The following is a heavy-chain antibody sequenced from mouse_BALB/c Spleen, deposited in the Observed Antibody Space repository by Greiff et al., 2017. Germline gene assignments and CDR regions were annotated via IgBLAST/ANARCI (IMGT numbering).Heavy chain of an antibody. CDR1: GFTFSSYT. Sequence: EVMLVESGGGLVQPGGSLKLSCAASGFTFSSYTMSWVRQTPEKRLEWVAYISNGGGSTYYPDTVKGRFTISRDNAKNTLYLQMSSLKSEDTAMYYCASKGLRLGFAYWGQGTLVTVSA. CDR2: ISNGGGST. CDR3: ASKGLRLGFAY. J-gene: IGHJ3*01. D-gene: IGHD1-2*01. V-gene: IGHV5-12-2*01.